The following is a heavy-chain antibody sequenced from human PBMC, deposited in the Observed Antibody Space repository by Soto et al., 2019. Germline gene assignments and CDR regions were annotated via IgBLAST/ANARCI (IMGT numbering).Heavy chain of an antibody. J-gene: IGHJ6*02. V-gene: IGHV4-30-4*01. CDR1: GGSISSGDYY. CDR2: IYYSGSA. CDR3: AGQRDYYYYGMDV. Sequence: SETLSLTCTVSGGSISSGDYYWSWIRHPSGKGLEWIGYIYYSGSAYYNPSLKSPITISVDTSKNQFSLKLSSVTAADTAVYYCAGQRDYYYYGMDVWGQGTTVTVSS.